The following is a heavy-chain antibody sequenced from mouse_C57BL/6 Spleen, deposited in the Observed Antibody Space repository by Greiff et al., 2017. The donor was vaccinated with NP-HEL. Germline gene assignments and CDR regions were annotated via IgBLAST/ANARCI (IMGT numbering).Heavy chain of an antibody. CDR2: ILPSIGRT. J-gene: IGHJ3*01. CDR1: DSEVFPIAY. CDR3: ARGYDYDVAWFAY. V-gene: IGHV15-2*01. D-gene: IGHD2-4*01. Sequence: QVQLQQSGSELRSPGSSVKLSCKDFDSEVFPIAYMSWVRQKPGHGFEWIGGILPSIGRTIYGEKFEDKATLDADTLSNTAYLELNSLTSEDSAIYYCARGYDYDVAWFAYWGQGTLVTVSA.